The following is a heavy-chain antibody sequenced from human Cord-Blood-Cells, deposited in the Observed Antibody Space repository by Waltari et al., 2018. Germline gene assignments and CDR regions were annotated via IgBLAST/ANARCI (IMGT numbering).Heavy chain of an antibody. CDR2: ISYDGRDK. V-gene: IGHV3-30-3*01. J-gene: IGHJ3*02. D-gene: IGHD1-1*01. CDR3: ARDKAGTTQGAFDI. Sequence: QVQLVESGGGVVQPGRSLRLSCAASGFTFSSYAMHWVRQAPGKGLEWVAVISYDGRDKYYADSVKGRFNISRDNSKNTLYLQMNSLRAEDTAVYYCARDKAGTTQGAFDIWGQGTMVTVSS. CDR1: GFTFSSYA.